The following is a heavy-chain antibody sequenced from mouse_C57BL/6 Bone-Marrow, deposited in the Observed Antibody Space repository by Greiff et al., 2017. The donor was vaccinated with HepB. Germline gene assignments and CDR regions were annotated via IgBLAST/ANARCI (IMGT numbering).Heavy chain of an antibody. CDR2: ISYDGSN. D-gene: IGHD2-2*01. Sequence: DVQLQESGPGLVKPSQSLSLTCSVTGYSITSGYYWNWIRQFPGNKLEWMGYISYDGSNNYNPSLKNRISITRDTSKNQFFLKLNSVTTEDTATYYCARGGYAHFAYWGQGTLVTVSA. CDR3: ARGGYAHFAY. V-gene: IGHV3-6*01. CDR1: GYSITSGYY. J-gene: IGHJ3*01.